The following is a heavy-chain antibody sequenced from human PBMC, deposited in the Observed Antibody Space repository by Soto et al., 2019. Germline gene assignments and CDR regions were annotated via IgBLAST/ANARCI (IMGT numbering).Heavy chain of an antibody. D-gene: IGHD2-15*01. CDR3: ERWWVDY. J-gene: IGHJ4*02. V-gene: IGHV3-48*03. CDR1: GFTFSNYE. Sequence: EVQLVESGGGFVQPGGSLRLSCAASGFTFSNYEMNWVRQAPGKGLEWVSYISSSGTTIYYSDSVKGRFTISRDNAKNSLYMQMNSLRAEDTAVYYCERWWVDYWGQGTLVTVSS. CDR2: ISSSGTTI.